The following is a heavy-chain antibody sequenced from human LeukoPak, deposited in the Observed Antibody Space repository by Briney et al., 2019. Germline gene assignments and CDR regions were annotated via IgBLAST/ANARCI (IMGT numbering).Heavy chain of an antibody. CDR1: GGSISSSSYY. J-gene: IGHJ4*02. CDR2: IYYSGST. V-gene: IGHV4-39*07. CDR3: ARVRFVYYDSSGYYGAFDY. D-gene: IGHD3-22*01. Sequence: PSETLSLTCTVSGGSISSSSYYWGWIRQPPGEGLEWIGSIYYSGSTYYNPSLKSRVTISVDTSKNQFSLKLSSVTAADTAVYYYARVRFVYYDSSGYYGAFDYWGQGTLVTVSS.